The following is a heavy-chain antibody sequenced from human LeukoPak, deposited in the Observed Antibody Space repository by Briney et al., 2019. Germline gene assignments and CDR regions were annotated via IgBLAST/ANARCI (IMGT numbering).Heavy chain of an antibody. D-gene: IGHD2-15*01. V-gene: IGHV3-7*01. CDR3: AKYCGGGNCITGLDY. CDR2: INQDGTEK. Sequence: PGGSLRLSCAASGFTFSSYWMSWVRQAPGKGLEWVANINQDGTEKYHVESVKGRFAISRDNAYNSLYLQMNSLRAEDTAVYYCAKYCGGGNCITGLDYCGQGTLVTVSS. CDR1: GFTFSSYW. J-gene: IGHJ4*02.